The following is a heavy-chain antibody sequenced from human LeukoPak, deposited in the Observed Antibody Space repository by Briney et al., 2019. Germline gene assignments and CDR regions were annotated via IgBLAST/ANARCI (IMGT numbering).Heavy chain of an antibody. Sequence: SETLSLTCAVYGGSFSGYYWSWIRQPPGKGLEWIGYIYYSGSTNYNPSLKSRVTISVDTSKNQFSLKLSSVTAADTAVYYCARGVGVPVPYYFDYWGQGTLVTVSS. CDR2: IYYSGST. CDR1: GGSFSGYY. D-gene: IGHD1-1*01. CDR3: ARGVGVPVPYYFDY. J-gene: IGHJ4*02. V-gene: IGHV4-59*01.